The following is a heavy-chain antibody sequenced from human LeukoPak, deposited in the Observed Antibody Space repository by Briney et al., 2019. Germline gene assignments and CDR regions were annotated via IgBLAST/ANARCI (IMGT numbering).Heavy chain of an antibody. D-gene: IGHD2-15*01. V-gene: IGHV4-4*07. J-gene: IGHJ4*02. CDR3: ARAPAGCGGTCSFDH. Sequence: SETLSLTCGVSGASMSNSFWSWIRQPAGKGLEWIGRIYSSGRTNLNPSLKSRVTLAMDTSKNQFSLELTSVTAADTALYYCARAPAGCGGTCSFDHWGQGSLVTVSS. CDR2: IYSSGRT. CDR1: GASMSNSF.